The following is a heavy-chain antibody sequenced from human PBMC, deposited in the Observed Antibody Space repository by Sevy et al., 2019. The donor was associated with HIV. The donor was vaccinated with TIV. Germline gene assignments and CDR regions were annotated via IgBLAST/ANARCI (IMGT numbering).Heavy chain of an antibody. CDR3: ARDRSGYDSSGYYWSDAFDI. CDR2: IWYDGSNK. CDR1: GFTFSSYG. J-gene: IGHJ3*02. D-gene: IGHD3-22*01. V-gene: IGHV3-33*01. Sequence: GGSLRLSCAASGFTFSSYGMYWVRQAPGKGLEWVAVIWYDGSNKYYADSVKGRFTISRDNSKNTLYLQMNSLRAEDTAVYYCARDRSGYDSSGYYWSDAFDIWGQGTMVTVSS.